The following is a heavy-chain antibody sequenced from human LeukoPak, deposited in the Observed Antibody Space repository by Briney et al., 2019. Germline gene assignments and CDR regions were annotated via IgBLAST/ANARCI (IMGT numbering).Heavy chain of an antibody. CDR3: AKDLKAYTCCGGDCTTGAFDY. D-gene: IGHD2-21*01. CDR2: IRYDGSNK. Sequence: GGSLRLSCAASGFTFSSYGMHWVRQAPGKGLEWVAFIRYDGSNKYYADSVKGRFTISRDNSKNTLYLQMNSLRAEDTAVYYCAKDLKAYTCCGGDCTTGAFDYWGQGTLVTVSS. CDR1: GFTFSSYG. J-gene: IGHJ4*02. V-gene: IGHV3-30*02.